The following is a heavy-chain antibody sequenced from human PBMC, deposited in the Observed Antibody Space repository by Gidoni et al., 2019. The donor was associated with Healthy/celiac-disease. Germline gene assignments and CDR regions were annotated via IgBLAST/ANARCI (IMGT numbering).Heavy chain of an antibody. CDR1: GGSISSYY. D-gene: IGHD3-22*01. CDR2: IYYRGST. J-gene: IGHJ1*01. CDR3: ARDYYDSSDSGYFQH. V-gene: IGHV4-59*01. Sequence: QVQLQESGPGLVKPSATLSLTCTVSGGSISSYYWSWLRQPPGKGLEWTGYIYYRGSTNHNPSLKSRVPISVDTSKNQFSLKLSSVTAADTAVDYCARDYYDSSDSGYFQHWGQGTLVTVSS.